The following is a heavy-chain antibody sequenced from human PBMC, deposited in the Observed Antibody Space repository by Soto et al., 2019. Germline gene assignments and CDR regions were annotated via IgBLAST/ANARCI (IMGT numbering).Heavy chain of an antibody. J-gene: IGHJ6*03. D-gene: IGHD1-1*01. Sequence: ASVTVSCTASGYTFTSYAMHWVRQAPGQRLEWMGWINAGNGNTKYSQKFQGRVTITRDTSASTAYMELSSLRSEDTAVYYCARDLEVLEYYYLDVWGKGTTVTVSS. CDR3: ARDLEVLEYYYLDV. CDR2: INAGNGNT. CDR1: GYTFTSYA. V-gene: IGHV1-3*01.